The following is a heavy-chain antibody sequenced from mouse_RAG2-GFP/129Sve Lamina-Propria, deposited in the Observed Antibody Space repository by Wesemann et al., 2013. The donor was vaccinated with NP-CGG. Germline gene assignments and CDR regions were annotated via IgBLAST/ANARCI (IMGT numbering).Heavy chain of an antibody. Sequence: QVQLQQSGTELVKPGASVKLSCKASGYTFTSYWMHWVKQRPGQGLEWIGNIDPSDSETHYNQKFKDKATLTVDKSSSTAYMQLKSLTSEDSAVYYCASGIYYGYDFDYWGQGTTLTVSS. CDR3: ASGIYYGYDFDY. J-gene: IGHJ2*01. CDR1: GYTFTSYW. V-gene: IGHV1-52*01. CDR2: IDPSDSET. D-gene: IGHD2-2*01.